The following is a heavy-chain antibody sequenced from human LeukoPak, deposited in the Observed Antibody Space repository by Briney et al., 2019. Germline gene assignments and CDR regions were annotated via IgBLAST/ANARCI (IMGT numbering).Heavy chain of an antibody. V-gene: IGHV6-1*01. J-gene: IGHJ6*03. D-gene: IGHD3-22*01. Sequence: SQTLSLTCAISGDSVSSNSAAWNWIRQSPSRGLEWLGRTYYRSKWHNDYAVSVKSRITINPDTSKNQFSLQLNSVTPEDTAVYYCARDRVDYYDSSGYPPYYYYYMDVWGKGTTVTVSS. CDR3: ARDRVDYYDSSGYPPYYYYYMDV. CDR1: GDSVSSNSAA. CDR2: TYYRSKWHN.